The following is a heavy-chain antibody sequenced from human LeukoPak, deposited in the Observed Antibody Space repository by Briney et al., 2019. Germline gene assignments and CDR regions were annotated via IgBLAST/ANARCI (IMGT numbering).Heavy chain of an antibody. CDR2: IYYSGST. CDR1: GGSISSSSYY. D-gene: IGHD5-12*01. V-gene: IGHV4-39*07. Sequence: SSETLSLTCTVSGGSISSSSYYWGWIRQPPGKGLEWIGSIYYSGSTYYNPSLKSRVTISVDTSKNQVSLKLRSVTAADTAVYYCARTTEGYAGGPGYSYYYYMDVWGKGTTVTISS. CDR3: ARTTEGYAGGPGYSYYYYMDV. J-gene: IGHJ6*03.